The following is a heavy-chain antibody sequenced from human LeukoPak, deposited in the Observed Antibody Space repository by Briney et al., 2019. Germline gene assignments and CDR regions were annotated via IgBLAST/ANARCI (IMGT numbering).Heavy chain of an antibody. D-gene: IGHD3-10*01. CDR2: INYSGST. CDR3: ARGLGYYGSGSYYWRNWFDP. J-gene: IGHJ5*02. Sequence: PSETLSLTCAVYGGSFSGYYWSWIRQPPGKGLEWIGEINYSGSTNYNPSLKSRVTISVDTSKNQFSLKLSSVTAADTAVYYCARGLGYYGSGSYYWRNWFDPWGQGTLVTVSS. CDR1: GGSFSGYY. V-gene: IGHV4-34*01.